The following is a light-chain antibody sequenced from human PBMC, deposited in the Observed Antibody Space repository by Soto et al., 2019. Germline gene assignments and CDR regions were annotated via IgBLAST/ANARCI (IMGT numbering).Light chain of an antibody. V-gene: IGLV1-40*01. CDR2: GNT. CDR3: QSFDSRLHGWV. CDR1: SSNIGAGHD. J-gene: IGLJ3*02. Sequence: QSVLTQPPSVSGAPGQRVTISCTGSSSNIGAGHDVHWYQQVPGTAPKLLVSGNTNRPSGVPDRFSGSNSGTSASLAITGLQPDDDSDYYCQSFDSRLHGWVFVGGTKLTVL.